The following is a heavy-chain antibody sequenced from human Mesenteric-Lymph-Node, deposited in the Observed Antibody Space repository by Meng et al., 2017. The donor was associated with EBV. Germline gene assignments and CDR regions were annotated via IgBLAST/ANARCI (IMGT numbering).Heavy chain of an antibody. J-gene: IGHJ4*02. CDR2: INTYGSRT. CDR1: GFTFSSYW. Sequence: EVQLVGSGGGLVQPGGSLRLSCAASGFTFSSYWMHWGRQAPGKGLVWVSHINTYGSRTDYADSVKGRFTISRDNAKNTLSLQMNSLRAEDTAVYYCTSDLGGATDFWGQGTLVTVSS. V-gene: IGHV3-74*01. CDR3: TSDLGGATDF. D-gene: IGHD1-26*01.